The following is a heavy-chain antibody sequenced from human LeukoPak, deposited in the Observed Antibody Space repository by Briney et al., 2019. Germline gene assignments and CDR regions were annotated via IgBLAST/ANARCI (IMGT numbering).Heavy chain of an antibody. D-gene: IGHD3-22*01. CDR3: VRLVNYGMDV. CDR1: GYTFTSYA. CDR2: INAGNGNT. V-gene: IGHV1-3*01. Sequence: ASVKASCKASGYTFTSYAMHWVRQAPGQRLEWMGWINAGNGNTKYSQKFQGRVTITRDTSASTAYMELRSLRSDDTAVYYCVRLVNYGMDVWGQGTTVTVSS. J-gene: IGHJ6*02.